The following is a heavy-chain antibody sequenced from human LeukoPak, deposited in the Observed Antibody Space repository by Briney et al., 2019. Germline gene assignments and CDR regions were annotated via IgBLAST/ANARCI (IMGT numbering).Heavy chain of an antibody. Sequence: PSETLSLTCAVYGGSLSGYYWSWIRQPPGKGLEWIGEINDVGSTDYNPSLKSRVTISVDRSKNQFSLKLNSVTAADTAVYYCARGRGESAVVVAATPPPAPAHFDYWGQGTLVTVSS. J-gene: IGHJ4*02. D-gene: IGHD2-15*01. CDR1: GGSLSGYY. CDR3: ARGRGESAVVVAATPPPAPAHFDY. CDR2: INDVGST. V-gene: IGHV4-34*01.